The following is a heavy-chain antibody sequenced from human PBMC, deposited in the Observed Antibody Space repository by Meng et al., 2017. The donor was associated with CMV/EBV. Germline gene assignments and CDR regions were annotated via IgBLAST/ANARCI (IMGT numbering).Heavy chain of an antibody. J-gene: IGHJ4*02. CDR3: AGRYSNYVGGLDY. CDR2: INYGRGA. D-gene: IGHD4-11*01. V-gene: IGHV4-39*01. CDR1: SGSSSTDSYF. Sequence: VSSGSSSTDSYFWSWSSQPPGEGLEWIGSINYGRGAYYSPSLKGRVAISVDTSKNQFSLKLGSVTAADTAVYYCAGRYSNYVGGLDYWGQGTLVTVSS.